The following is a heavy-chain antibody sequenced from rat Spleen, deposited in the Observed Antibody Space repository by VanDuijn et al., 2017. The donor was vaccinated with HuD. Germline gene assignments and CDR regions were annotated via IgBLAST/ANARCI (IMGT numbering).Heavy chain of an antibody. Sequence: QVQLKESGPGLVQPSETLSLTGTVSGFSLTSYSVSWVRQPSGKGPEWMGRMWYDGDTAYNSALKSRLSISRDTSKNQVFLKMNSLQTDDTAMYFCTSVTTEGIVTDYWGQGVMVTVSS. CDR2: MWYDGDT. J-gene: IGHJ2*01. V-gene: IGHV2-63*01. CDR1: GFSLTSYS. D-gene: IGHD1-11*01. CDR3: TSVTTEGIVTDY.